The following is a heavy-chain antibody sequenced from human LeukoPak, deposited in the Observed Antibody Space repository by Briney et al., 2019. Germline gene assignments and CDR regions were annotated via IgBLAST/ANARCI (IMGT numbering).Heavy chain of an antibody. CDR3: ARGGITVTTLGRFDP. V-gene: IGHV4-39*07. CDR2: IYYSGST. CDR1: GGSISSSSYY. J-gene: IGHJ5*02. D-gene: IGHD4-17*01. Sequence: SETPSLTCTVSGGSISSSSYYWGWIRQPPGKGLEWIGSIYYSGSTYYNPSLKSRVTISVDTSKNQFSLRLRSVTAADTAFYYCARGGITVTTLGRFDPWGQGTLVTVSS.